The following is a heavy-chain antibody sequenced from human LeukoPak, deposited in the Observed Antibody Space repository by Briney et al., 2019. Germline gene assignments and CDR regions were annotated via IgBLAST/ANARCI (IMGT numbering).Heavy chain of an antibody. CDR3: ARDSVRGFVVVTANAFDI. D-gene: IGHD2-21*02. J-gene: IGHJ3*02. CDR2: IYTSGST. V-gene: IGHV4-61*02. CDR1: GGSISSGSYY. Sequence: PSQTLSLICTVSGGSISSGSYYWSWIRQPAGKGLEWIGRIYTSGSTNYNPSLQSRVTISVDTSKNQFSLKLSSVTAADTAVYYCARDSVRGFVVVTANAFDIWGQGTMVTVSS.